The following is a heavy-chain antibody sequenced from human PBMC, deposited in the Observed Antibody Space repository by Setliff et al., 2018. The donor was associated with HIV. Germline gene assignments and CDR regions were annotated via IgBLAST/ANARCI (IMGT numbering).Heavy chain of an antibody. CDR1: GFTFGSYA. V-gene: IGHV3-23*01. CDR3: AKTLPTLYPPHDYYFAMDV. D-gene: IGHD2-15*01. CDR2: ISGSGDST. J-gene: IGHJ6*02. Sequence: GGSRRLSCAPSGFTFGSYAMSWVRQAPGKGLEWVSVISGSGDSTFYADSLKGRFTISRDNSKNTLYLQMNSLRAEDTAVYYCAKTLPTLYPPHDYYFAMDVWGQGTTVTVSS.